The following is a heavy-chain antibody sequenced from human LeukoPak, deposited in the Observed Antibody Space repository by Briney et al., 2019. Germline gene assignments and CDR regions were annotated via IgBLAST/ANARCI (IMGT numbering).Heavy chain of an antibody. J-gene: IGHJ4*02. CDR2: IYYSGST. CDR1: GGSISSSSYY. CDR3: ARRRNWGVDY. V-gene: IGHV4-39*01. D-gene: IGHD7-27*01. Sequence: PSETLSLTCTVPGGSISSSSYYWGWIRQPPGKGLEWIGSIYYSGSTYYNPSLKSRVTISVDTSKNQFSLKLSSVTAADTAVYYCARRRNWGVDYWGQGTLVTVSS.